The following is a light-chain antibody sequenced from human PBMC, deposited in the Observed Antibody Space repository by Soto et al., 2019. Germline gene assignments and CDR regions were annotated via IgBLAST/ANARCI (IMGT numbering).Light chain of an antibody. CDR2: GTS. CDR3: QQYVSWT. J-gene: IGKJ1*01. CDR1: QTISSNY. V-gene: IGKV3-20*01. Sequence: EIVLTQSPGTLSVSPGERATLSCRASQTISSNYLAWYQQKPGQAPSLLSYGTSSRATGIPDRFSGSGSGTDFTLTSSSLEPEDSAIYYCQQYVSWTFGQGTKVEIK.